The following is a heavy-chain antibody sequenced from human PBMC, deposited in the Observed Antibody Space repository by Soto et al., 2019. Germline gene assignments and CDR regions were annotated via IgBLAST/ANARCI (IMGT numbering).Heavy chain of an antibody. Sequence: QVQLQESGPGLVKPSETLSLTCTVSGGSISSYYWSWIRQPAGKGLEWIGRIYTSGSTNYNPAPKSRVTMSVDTYKNQFSLELSSVTAADTAVYYCARDRGRGVVYYYYGMDVWGQGTTVTVSS. CDR3: ARDRGRGVVYYYYGMDV. V-gene: IGHV4-4*07. CDR1: GGSISSYY. D-gene: IGHD3-10*01. J-gene: IGHJ6*02. CDR2: IYTSGST.